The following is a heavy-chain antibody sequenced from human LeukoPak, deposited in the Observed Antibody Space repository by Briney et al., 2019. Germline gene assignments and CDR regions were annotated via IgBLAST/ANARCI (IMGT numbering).Heavy chain of an antibody. Sequence: PGRSLRLSCAASGFTFDDYAMHWVRQAPGKGLEWVSGISWNSGSIGYADSVKGRFTISRDNAKNSLYLQMNSLRAEDMALYYCAKGISSGYYSGFIFDYWGQGTLVTVPS. CDR2: ISWNSGSI. D-gene: IGHD3-22*01. J-gene: IGHJ4*02. CDR3: AKGISSGYYSGFIFDY. CDR1: GFTFDDYA. V-gene: IGHV3-9*03.